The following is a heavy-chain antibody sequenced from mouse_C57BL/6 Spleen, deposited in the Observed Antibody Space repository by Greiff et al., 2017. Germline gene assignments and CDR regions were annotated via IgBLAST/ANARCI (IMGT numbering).Heavy chain of an antibody. CDR2: IDPETGGT. CDR3: TRYDGYWGFAY. J-gene: IGHJ3*01. Sequence: QVQLQQSGAELVRPGASVTLSCKASGYTFTDYEMHWVKQTPVHGLEWIGAIDPETGGTAYNQKFKGKAILTADKSSSTAYMELRSLTSEDSAVYYCTRYDGYWGFAYWGQGTLVTVSA. D-gene: IGHD2-3*01. CDR1: GYTFTDYE. V-gene: IGHV1-15*01.